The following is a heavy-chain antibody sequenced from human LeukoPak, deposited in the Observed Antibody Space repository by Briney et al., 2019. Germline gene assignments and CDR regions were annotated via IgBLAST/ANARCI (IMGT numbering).Heavy chain of an antibody. J-gene: IGHJ4*02. Sequence: SETLSLTCTVSGGSISSSSYYWGWIRQPPGKGLEWIGSIYYSGSTYYNPSLKSRVTISVDTSKNQFSLKLSSVTAADTAVYYCARHATYYDFWSGYYGGYYFDYWGQGTLVTVSS. CDR3: ARHATYYDFWSGYYGGYYFDY. CDR2: IYYSGST. CDR1: GGSISSSSYY. D-gene: IGHD3-3*01. V-gene: IGHV4-39*01.